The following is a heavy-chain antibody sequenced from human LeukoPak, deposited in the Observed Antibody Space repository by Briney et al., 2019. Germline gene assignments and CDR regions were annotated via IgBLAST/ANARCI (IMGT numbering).Heavy chain of an antibody. Sequence: ASVKVSCKASGYTFTSYDINWVRQATGQGLEWMGWMNPNSGNTGSAQRFQGRVTMTRDTSISTAYMELSSLRSEDTAVYYCARGRVTWDSSGHTGFDPWGQGTLVTVSS. CDR1: GYTFTSYD. CDR2: MNPNSGNT. CDR3: ARGRVTWDSSGHTGFDP. V-gene: IGHV1-8*01. J-gene: IGHJ5*02. D-gene: IGHD3-22*01.